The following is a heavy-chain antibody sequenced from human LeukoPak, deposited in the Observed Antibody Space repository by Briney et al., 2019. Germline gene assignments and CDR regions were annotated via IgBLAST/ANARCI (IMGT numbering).Heavy chain of an antibody. V-gene: IGHV4-30-4*01. CDR3: ARDPIYGDSPFDY. CDR2: VYYSGGA. Sequence: PSETLSLTCTVSGGSIRSGDYYWSWIRQPPGKGLEWIGYVYYSGGAYYNPSLKSRVTIPVDTSKNEFSLKLSSVTAADTAVYYCARDPIYGDSPFDYWGQGTLVTVSS. J-gene: IGHJ4*02. CDR1: GGSIRSGDYY. D-gene: IGHD4-17*01.